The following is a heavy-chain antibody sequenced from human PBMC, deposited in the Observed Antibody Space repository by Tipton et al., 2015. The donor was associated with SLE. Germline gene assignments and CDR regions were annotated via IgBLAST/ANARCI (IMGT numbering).Heavy chain of an antibody. CDR3: ATRLYDYGDYGGYFDL. J-gene: IGHJ2*01. CDR2: IYSDGAA. CDR1: GDSIGSSSNY. Sequence: TLSLTCTVSGDSIGSSSNYWGWIRPPPGRGREWIGSIYSDGAAYSNPSLKSRVTISVNTSKNQLSLKLRSVTAADAAVYYCATRLYDYGDYGGYFDLWGRGTLVTVSA. V-gene: IGHV4-39*01. D-gene: IGHD4-17*01.